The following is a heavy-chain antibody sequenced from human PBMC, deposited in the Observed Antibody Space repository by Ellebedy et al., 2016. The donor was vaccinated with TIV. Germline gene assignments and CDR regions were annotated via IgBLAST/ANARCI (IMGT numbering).Heavy chain of an antibody. J-gene: IGHJ4*02. CDR1: GGTFSSYA. Sequence: SVKVSCXASGGTFSSYAISWVRQAPGQGLEWMGGIIPIFGTANYAQKFQGRVTITADESTSTAYMELSSLRSEDTAVYYCARDPSRDGYNWGDYWGQGTLVTVSS. D-gene: IGHD5-24*01. CDR3: ARDPSRDGYNWGDY. V-gene: IGHV1-69*13. CDR2: IIPIFGTA.